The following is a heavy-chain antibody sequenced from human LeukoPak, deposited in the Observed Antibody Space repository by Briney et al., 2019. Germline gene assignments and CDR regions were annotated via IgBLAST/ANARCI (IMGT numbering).Heavy chain of an antibody. CDR1: GFTFDDYA. Sequence: GGSLRLSCAASGFTFDDYAMHWVRQAPGKGLEWVSGISWNSGSIGYADSVKGRFTISRDNAKNSLYLQMNSLRAEDTAVYYCARALEYYDFWSGYYYSPPAFDIWGQGTMVTVSS. CDR2: ISWNSGSI. J-gene: IGHJ3*02. CDR3: ARALEYYDFWSGYYYSPPAFDI. V-gene: IGHV3-9*01. D-gene: IGHD3-3*01.